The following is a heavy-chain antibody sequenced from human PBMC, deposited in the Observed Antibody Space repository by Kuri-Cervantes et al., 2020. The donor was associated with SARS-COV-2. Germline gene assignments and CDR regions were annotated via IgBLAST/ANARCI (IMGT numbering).Heavy chain of an antibody. J-gene: IGHJ4*02. V-gene: IGHV3-21*01. CDR3: ARVGGSYYAVGY. CDR1: GFTFSSYS. Sequence: GESLKISCAASGFTFSSYSMNWVRQAPGKGLEWVLSISSSSSYIYYADSVKGRFTISRDNAKNSLYLQMNSLRAEDTAVYYCARVGGSYYAVGYWGQGTLVTVSS. CDR2: ISSSSSYI. D-gene: IGHD1-26*01.